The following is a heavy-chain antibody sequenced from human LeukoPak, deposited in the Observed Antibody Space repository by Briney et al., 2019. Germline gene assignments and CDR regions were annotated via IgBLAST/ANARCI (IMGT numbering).Heavy chain of an antibody. CDR2: IYTSGST. Sequence: PSETLSLTCTVSGGSISSGSYYWSWIRQPAGKGLEWIGRIYTSGSTNYNPSLKSRVTISVDTSKNQFSLKLSSVTAADTAVYYCARSLGPMAVAGTHFDYWGQGTLVTVSS. CDR1: GGSISSGSYY. CDR3: ARSLGPMAVAGTHFDY. J-gene: IGHJ4*02. V-gene: IGHV4-61*02. D-gene: IGHD6-19*01.